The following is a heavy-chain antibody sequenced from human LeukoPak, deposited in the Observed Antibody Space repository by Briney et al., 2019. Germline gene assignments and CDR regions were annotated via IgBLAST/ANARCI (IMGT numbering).Heavy chain of an antibody. Sequence: GGSLRLPCAASGFTFSDYYMTWIRQAPGKGLDWVSYISSSSNNIHYANSVRGRFTISRDNAKNSVYLQMNSLRAEDTAIYYCARAAGWFDPWGQGTLVTVSS. CDR2: ISSSSNNI. CDR3: ARAAGWFDP. V-gene: IGHV3-11*01. J-gene: IGHJ5*02. CDR1: GFTFSDYY.